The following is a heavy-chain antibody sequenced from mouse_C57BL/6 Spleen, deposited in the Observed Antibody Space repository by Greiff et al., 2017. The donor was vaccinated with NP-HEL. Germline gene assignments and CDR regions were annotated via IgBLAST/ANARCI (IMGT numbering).Heavy chain of an antibody. CDR2: INPNNGGT. CDR3: ARYRYAMDD. Sequence: EVQLQQSGPELVKPGASVKISCKASGYTFTDYYMNWVKQSHGKSLEWIGDINPNNGGTSYNQKFKGKATLTVDKSSSTAYMELRSLTSEDSAVYYCARYRYAMDDWGQGTSVTVSS. J-gene: IGHJ4*01. V-gene: IGHV1-26*01. CDR1: GYTFTDYY.